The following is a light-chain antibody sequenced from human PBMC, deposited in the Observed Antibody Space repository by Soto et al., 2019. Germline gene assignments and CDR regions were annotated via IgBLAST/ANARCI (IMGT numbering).Light chain of an antibody. J-gene: IGKJ1*01. CDR2: GAS. CDR3: QQYGSSPGT. Sequence: EIALTQSPGTLSLSPGERATLSCRASQSVSSSYLAWYQQKPGQAPRLLIYGASSRATGIPDRFSGSGSGTDFTLTINRLEPEDFAVYYCQQYGSSPGTFGQGTKVDIK. CDR1: QSVSSSY. V-gene: IGKV3-20*01.